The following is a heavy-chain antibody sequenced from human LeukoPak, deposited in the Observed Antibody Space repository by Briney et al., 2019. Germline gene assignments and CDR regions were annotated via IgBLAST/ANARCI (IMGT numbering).Heavy chain of an antibody. J-gene: IGHJ6*02. Sequence: SETLSLTCTVSGGSISSYYWSWIRQPPGKGLEWIGYIYYSGSTNYNPSPKSRVTISVDTSKNQFSLKLSSVTAADTAVYYCARRKLVGGMDAWGQGTTVTVSS. CDR3: ARRKLVGGMDA. CDR2: IYYSGST. CDR1: GGSISSYY. V-gene: IGHV4-59*08. D-gene: IGHD6-13*01.